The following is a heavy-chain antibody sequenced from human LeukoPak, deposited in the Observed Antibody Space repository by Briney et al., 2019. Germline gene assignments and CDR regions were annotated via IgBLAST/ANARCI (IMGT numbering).Heavy chain of an antibody. CDR1: GGSFSGYY. J-gene: IGHJ4*02. V-gene: IGHV4-34*01. CDR3: ARGIYGSGSYYNWFGY. CDR2: INHSGST. Sequence: KSSETLSLTCAVYGGSFSGYYWSWIRQPPGKGLEWIGEINHSGSTNYNPSLKSRVTISVDTSKNQFSLKLSSVTAADTAVYYCARGIYGSGSYYNWFGYWGQGTLVTVSS. D-gene: IGHD3-10*01.